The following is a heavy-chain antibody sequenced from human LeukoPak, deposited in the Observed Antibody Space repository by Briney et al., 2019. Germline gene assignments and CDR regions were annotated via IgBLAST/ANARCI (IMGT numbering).Heavy chain of an antibody. CDR2: ISSSGSTI. J-gene: IGHJ4*02. CDR1: GFTFSSYE. V-gene: IGHV3-48*03. CDR3: AKDGGAMVIYANDY. D-gene: IGHD5-18*01. Sequence: GGSLRLSCAASGFTFSSYEMNWVRQAPGKGLEWVSYISSSGSTIYYADSVKGRFTISRDNSKNTMYLQMNSLRAEDTAVYYCAKDGGAMVIYANDYWGQGTLVTVSS.